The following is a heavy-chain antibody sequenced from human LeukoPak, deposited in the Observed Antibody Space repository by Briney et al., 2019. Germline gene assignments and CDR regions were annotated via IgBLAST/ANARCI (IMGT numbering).Heavy chain of an antibody. V-gene: IGHV4-61*02. CDR2: IYTSGST. D-gene: IGHD6-13*01. CDR3: ARVQQLVLDY. Sequence: PSGTLSLTCTVSGYSISSNYYWGWIRQPAGKGLEWIGRIYTSGSTNYNPSLKSRVTISVDTSKNQFSLKLSSVTAADTAVYYCARVQQLVLDYWGQGTLVTVSS. J-gene: IGHJ4*02. CDR1: GYSISSNYY.